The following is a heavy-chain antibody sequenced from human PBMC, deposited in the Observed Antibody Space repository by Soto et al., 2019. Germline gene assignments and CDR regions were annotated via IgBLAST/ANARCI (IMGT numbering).Heavy chain of an antibody. CDR1: GGTFSSYV. Sequence: GASVKVSCKASGGTFSSYVISWVRQAPGQGLEWMGGIIPIFGTANYAQKFQGRVTITADESTSTAYMELSSLRSEDTAVYYCARGRAYSSGSARGYYYGMDVWGQGTTVTVSS. D-gene: IGHD6-19*01. J-gene: IGHJ6*02. V-gene: IGHV1-69*13. CDR3: ARGRAYSSGSARGYYYGMDV. CDR2: IIPIFGTA.